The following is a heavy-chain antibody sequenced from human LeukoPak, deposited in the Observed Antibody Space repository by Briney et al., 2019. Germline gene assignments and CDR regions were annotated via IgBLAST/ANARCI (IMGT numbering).Heavy chain of an antibody. CDR3: ARLPNSSGWYEVDY. CDR1: GGSFSGYY. V-gene: IGHV4-34*01. Sequence: SETLSLTCAVYGGSFSGYYWSWIRQPPGKGLEWIGEINHSGGTNYNPSLKSRVTISVDTSKNQFSLKLSSVTAADTAVYYCARLPNSSGWYEVDYWGQGTLVTVSS. D-gene: IGHD6-19*01. CDR2: INHSGGT. J-gene: IGHJ4*02.